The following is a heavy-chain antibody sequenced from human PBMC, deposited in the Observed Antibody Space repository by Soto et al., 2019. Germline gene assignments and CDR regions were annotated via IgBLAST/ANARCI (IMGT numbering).Heavy chain of an antibody. D-gene: IGHD3-3*01. CDR3: ARLGGYDFWSGYSRTPNYYYYMDV. J-gene: IGHJ6*03. CDR2: ISSSSSTI. V-gene: IGHV3-48*01. CDR1: GFTFSSYS. Sequence: GSLRLSCAASGFTFSSYSMNWVRQAPGKGLEWVSYISSSSSTIYYADSVKGRFTISRDNAKNSLYLQMNSLRAEDTAVYYCARLGGYDFWSGYSRTPNYYYYMDVWGKGTTVTVSS.